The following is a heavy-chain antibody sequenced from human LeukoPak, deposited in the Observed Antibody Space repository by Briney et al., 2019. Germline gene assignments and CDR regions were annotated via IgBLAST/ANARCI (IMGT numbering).Heavy chain of an antibody. CDR3: ARDRTLFKY. J-gene: IGHJ4*02. CDR1: GFTFNNYW. D-gene: IGHD2/OR15-2a*01. V-gene: IGHV3-7*05. CDR2: INQDGSEK. Sequence: GGSLRLSCAASGFTFNNYWMTWVRQAPGKGLEWVATINQDGSEKYYVDSVKGRFTVSRDNAKNSLFLQMNSLRAEDTAVYYCARDRTLFKYWGQGTLVTVSS.